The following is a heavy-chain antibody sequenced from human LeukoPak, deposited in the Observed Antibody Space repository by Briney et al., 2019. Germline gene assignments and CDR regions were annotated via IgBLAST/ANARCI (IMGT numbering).Heavy chain of an antibody. CDR3: ARQGRHYYGSGSFDY. CDR1: GGSICSSSYY. V-gene: IGHV4-39*01. CDR2: IYYSGSN. D-gene: IGHD3-10*01. J-gene: IGHJ4*02. Sequence: SETLSLTCTVSGGSICSSSYYWGWIRQPPGKGLEWIGSIYYSGSNYYNPSLKSRVTISVDTSKNQFSLKLSSVTAADTAVYYCARQGRHYYGSGSFDYWGQGTLVTVSS.